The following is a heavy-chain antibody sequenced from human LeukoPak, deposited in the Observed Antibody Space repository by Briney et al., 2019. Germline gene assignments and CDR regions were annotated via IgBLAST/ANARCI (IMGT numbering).Heavy chain of an antibody. D-gene: IGHD6-25*01. CDR2: INPNSGGT. CDR3: ARLTNSGGY. Sequence: GASVKVSCKASGYTFTGSYMHWVRQAPGQGLEWMGGINPNSGGTNYAQKFQGRVTMTRDTSISSVYMELSRLTSDDTATYYCARLTNSGGYWGQGTLVTVSS. V-gene: IGHV1-2*02. J-gene: IGHJ4*02. CDR1: GYTFTGSY.